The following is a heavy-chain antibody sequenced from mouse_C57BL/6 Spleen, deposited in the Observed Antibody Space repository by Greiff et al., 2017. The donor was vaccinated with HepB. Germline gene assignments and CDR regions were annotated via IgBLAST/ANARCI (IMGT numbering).Heavy chain of an antibody. CDR1: GYTFTEYT. CDR2: FYPGSGSI. V-gene: IGHV1-62-2*01. CDR3: ARHEEGYYGSSYFDY. D-gene: IGHD1-1*01. Sequence: QVHVKQSGAELVKPGASVKLSCKASGYTFTEYTIHWVKQRSGQGLEWIGWFYPGSGSIKYNEKVKDKATLTADKSSSTVYMELSRLTSEDSAVYFCARHEEGYYGSSYFDYWGQGTTLTVSS. J-gene: IGHJ2*01.